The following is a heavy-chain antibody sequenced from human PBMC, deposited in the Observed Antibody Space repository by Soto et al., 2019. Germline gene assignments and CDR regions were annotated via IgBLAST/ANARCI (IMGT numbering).Heavy chain of an antibody. CDR3: ARGGWTTYYSPFFDY. Sequence: GPTLVNPTQTLTLTCTISGFSLSTSGVGVGWIRQPAGKALEWLAVIYWDDDKRYSPSLKSRLTITKDTSKNQVVLTLTNVDTVDTATYYCARGGWTTYYSPFFDYWGQGTLVTVSS. D-gene: IGHD3-10*01. J-gene: IGHJ4*02. V-gene: IGHV2-5*02. CDR1: GFSLSTSGVG. CDR2: IYWDDDK.